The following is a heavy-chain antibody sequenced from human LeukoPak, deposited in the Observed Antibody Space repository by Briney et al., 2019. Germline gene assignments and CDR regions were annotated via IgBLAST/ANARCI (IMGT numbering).Heavy chain of an antibody. V-gene: IGHV3-53*01. CDR1: GFTVSSTY. D-gene: IGHD4-23*01. CDR2: IYSGGST. CDR3: ARATPSTN. J-gene: IGHJ4*02. Sequence: GGSLRLSCAASGFTVSSTYMSWVRQAPGKGLEWVSVIYSGGSTYYADSVKGRFTISRDNSKNTLFLQMNSLRAEDTAVYYCARATPSTNWGQGTLVTVSS.